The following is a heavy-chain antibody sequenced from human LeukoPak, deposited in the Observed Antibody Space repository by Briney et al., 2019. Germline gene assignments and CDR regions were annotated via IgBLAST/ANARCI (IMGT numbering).Heavy chain of an antibody. CDR2: INGDGSST. CDR3: ARGIVDRELLDY. J-gene: IGHJ4*02. Sequence: GGSLRLSCAASGFTLSYYWMHWVRQAPGKGLVWVSCINGDGSSTNYADSVKGRFTISRDNAKNTLYLEMNSLRAEDTAVYYCARGIVDRELLDYWGQGTLVTVSS. V-gene: IGHV3-74*01. CDR1: GFTLSYYW. D-gene: IGHD1-26*01.